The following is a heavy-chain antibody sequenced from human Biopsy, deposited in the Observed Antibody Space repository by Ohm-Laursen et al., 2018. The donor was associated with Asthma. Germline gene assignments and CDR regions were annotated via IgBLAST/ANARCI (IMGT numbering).Heavy chain of an antibody. CDR2: IYSGGTS. CDR3: ARGDRSNWSHYYFDY. J-gene: IGHJ4*02. D-gene: IGHD1-20*01. V-gene: IGHV3-53*01. CDR1: GFAVSRAH. Sequence: SLRLSCAASGFAVSRAHMFWVRQAPGKGLAWVSVIYSGGTSHTADSVRGRFTISRDYSKNTLYLQMHSLRAEDTAVYYCARGDRSNWSHYYFDYWGQGTLVTVSS.